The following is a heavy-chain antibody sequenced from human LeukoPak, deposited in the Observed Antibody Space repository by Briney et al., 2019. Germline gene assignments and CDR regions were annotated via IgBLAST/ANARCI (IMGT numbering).Heavy chain of an antibody. Sequence: ASVKVSCMASGYTSTNSYIHWVRQAPGQVLEWMGLINPDGGNTNYAQNFQGRVTLTRDTSTSTVYMELSSLRSEDTAIYYCARIRDGYNDAYDIWGQGTVVTVPS. V-gene: IGHV1-46*01. J-gene: IGHJ3*02. CDR3: ARIRDGYNDAYDI. D-gene: IGHD5-24*01. CDR1: GYTSTNSY. CDR2: INPDGGNT.